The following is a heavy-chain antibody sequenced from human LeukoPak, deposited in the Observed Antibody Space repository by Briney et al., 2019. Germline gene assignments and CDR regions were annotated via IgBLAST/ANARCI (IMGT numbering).Heavy chain of an antibody. CDR2: ISSSGSTI. Sequence: GGSLRLSCAASGFTFSDYYISWIRQAPGKGLEWVSYISSSGSTIYYADSVKGRFTISRDNAKNSLYLQMNSLRAEDTAVYYCARPHYDFWSGYFDPYYYYGMDVWGQGTPVTVSS. D-gene: IGHD3-3*01. CDR3: ARPHYDFWSGYFDPYYYYGMDV. CDR1: GFTFSDYY. J-gene: IGHJ6*02. V-gene: IGHV3-11*01.